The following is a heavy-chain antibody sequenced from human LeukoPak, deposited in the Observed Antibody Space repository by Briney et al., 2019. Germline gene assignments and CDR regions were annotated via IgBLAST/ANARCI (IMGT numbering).Heavy chain of an antibody. CDR2: INPNSGGT. J-gene: IGHJ3*02. CDR1: GYTFTSYD. V-gene: IGHV1-2*04. CDR3: ARAQILAGTGAFDI. Sequence: GASVKVSCKASGYTFTSYDINWVRQATGQGLEWMGWINPNSGGTNYAQKFQGWVTMTRDTSISTAYMELSRLRSDDTAVYYCARAQILAGTGAFDIWGQGTMVTVSS. D-gene: IGHD6-19*01.